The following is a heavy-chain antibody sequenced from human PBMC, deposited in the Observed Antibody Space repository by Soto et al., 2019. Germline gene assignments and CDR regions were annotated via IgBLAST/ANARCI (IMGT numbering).Heavy chain of an antibody. J-gene: IGHJ3*02. D-gene: IGHD3-22*01. CDR2: IYPGDSDT. V-gene: IGHV5-51*01. CDR3: ARPPSSGYSGGAFDI. Sequence: GESLKISCKGSGYSFTSYWIGWVRQMPGKGLEWMGIIYPGDSDTRYSPSFQGQVTISADKSISTAYLQWSSLKASDTAMYYCARPPSSGYSGGAFDIWGQGTMVTVSS. CDR1: GYSFTSYW.